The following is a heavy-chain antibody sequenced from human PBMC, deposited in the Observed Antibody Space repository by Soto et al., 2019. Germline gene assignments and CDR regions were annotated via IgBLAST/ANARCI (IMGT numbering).Heavy chain of an antibody. CDR1: GFTFGAYT. Sequence: EVQLLESGGGSVQPGGSLRLSCVGSGFTFGAYTMAWVRQAPGKGLEWFSGIKGNGPDTYYADSVKGRFTISRDISRNTLYLQMNSLRADDTAIYFCAKTGPVTARIRFDYWGQGALVTVSS. CDR2: IKGNGPDT. CDR3: AKTGPVTARIRFDY. D-gene: IGHD2-21*02. V-gene: IGHV3-23*01. J-gene: IGHJ4*02.